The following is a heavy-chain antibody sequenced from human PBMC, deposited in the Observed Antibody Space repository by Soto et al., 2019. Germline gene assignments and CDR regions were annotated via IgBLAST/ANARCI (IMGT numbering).Heavy chain of an antibody. CDR2: INPATGAA. D-gene: IGHD3-3*01. V-gene: IGHV1-2*02. CDR3: ARGGGVGVAGSAAFDM. J-gene: IGHJ3*02. CDR1: GYPVTAYY. Sequence: QLHLVQSGAVVKKPGASVTVSCSASGYPVTAYYMHWVRQAPGRGLEWMGGINPATGAAKYTQTFQGRAPRTRDTSPSTVFMELGGLTSGDPAVFYCARGGGVGVAGSAAFDMWGQGTLVTVSS.